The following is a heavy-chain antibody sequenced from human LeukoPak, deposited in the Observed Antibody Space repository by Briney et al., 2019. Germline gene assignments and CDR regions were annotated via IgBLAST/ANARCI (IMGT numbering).Heavy chain of an antibody. V-gene: IGHV1-2*02. CDR1: GYTFTGYY. Sequence: ASVKVSCKASGYTFTGYYMHWVRQAPGQGLEWMGWINPNSGGTNYAQKFQGRVTMTRDTSISTAYMELSGLRSDDTAVYYCARILAARPRNWFDPWGQGTLVTVSS. D-gene: IGHD6-6*01. J-gene: IGHJ5*02. CDR3: ARILAARPRNWFDP. CDR2: INPNSGGT.